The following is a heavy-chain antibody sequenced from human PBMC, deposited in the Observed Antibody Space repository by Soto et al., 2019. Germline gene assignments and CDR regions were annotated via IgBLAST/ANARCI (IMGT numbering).Heavy chain of an antibody. CDR1: GASNSIFY. J-gene: IGHJ4*02. CDR2: IHYSGRT. D-gene: IGHD6-19*01. CDR3: VYTTGWPGFDF. Sequence: SETLSLTCTGSGASNSIFYLTWVRQSPGKGLEWVGYIHYSGRTHYNPSLESRVTISADTSKKQFSLKVNFLTAADTAVYHCVYTTGWPGFDFWGQG. V-gene: IGHV4-59*03.